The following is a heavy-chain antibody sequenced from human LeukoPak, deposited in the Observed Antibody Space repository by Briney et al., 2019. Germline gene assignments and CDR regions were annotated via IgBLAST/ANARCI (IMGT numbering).Heavy chain of an antibody. V-gene: IGHV3-7*03. CDR3: AREPSMVRGVSPFDY. J-gene: IGHJ4*02. D-gene: IGHD3-10*01. CDR2: IKQDGSEK. Sequence: PGGSLRLSCAASGFTFSSYWMSWVRQAPGKGLEWVANIKQDGSEKYYVDSVKGRFTISRDNAKNSLYRQMNSLRAEDTAVYYCAREPSMVRGVSPFDYWGQGTLVTVSS. CDR1: GFTFSSYW.